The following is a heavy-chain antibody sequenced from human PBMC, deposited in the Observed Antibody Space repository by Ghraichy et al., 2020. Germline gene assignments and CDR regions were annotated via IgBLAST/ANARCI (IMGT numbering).Heavy chain of an antibody. D-gene: IGHD6-13*01. CDR1: GYTFTSYG. CDR2: ISAYNGNT. V-gene: IGHV1-18*01. J-gene: IGHJ5*02. CDR3: ARAPIAYNWFDP. Sequence: ASVKVSCKASGYTFTSYGISWVRQAPGQGLEWMGWISAYNGNTNYAQKLQGRVTMTTDTSTSTAYMELRSLRSDDTAMYYCARAPIAYNWFDPWGQGTLVTVSS.